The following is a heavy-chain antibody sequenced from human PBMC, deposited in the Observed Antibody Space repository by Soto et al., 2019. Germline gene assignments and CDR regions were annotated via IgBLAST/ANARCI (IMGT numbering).Heavy chain of an antibody. J-gene: IGHJ4*02. CDR3: AKAGGDY. Sequence: VQVVESGGGLVQPGGSLRLSCAASGFIASNYAMSWVRQAPGKGLEWVSGFSGSGGATFYADSVKGRFTISRDSSKNTVYLQINRLRVEDTAVYYGAKAGGDYWGQGTLVTVSS. V-gene: IGHV3-23*04. CDR2: FSGSGGAT. CDR1: GFIASNYA. D-gene: IGHD3-10*01.